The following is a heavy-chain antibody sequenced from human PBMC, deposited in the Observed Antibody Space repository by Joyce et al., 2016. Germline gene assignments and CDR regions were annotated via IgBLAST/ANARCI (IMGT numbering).Heavy chain of an antibody. CDR2: INTGAETT. Sequence: QVQLVQSGAEVKKPGASVRVSCKASGYTFISYYVLWVRQAPGQGLEWMGIINTGAETTSYAQKFQDRVTMTRDTSTSTFYMELSSLRSDDTAVYYCARDGRPGLGNYFDYWGQGALVTVSS. V-gene: IGHV1-46*01. D-gene: IGHD1-26*01. J-gene: IGHJ4*02. CDR1: GYTFISYY. CDR3: ARDGRPGLGNYFDY.